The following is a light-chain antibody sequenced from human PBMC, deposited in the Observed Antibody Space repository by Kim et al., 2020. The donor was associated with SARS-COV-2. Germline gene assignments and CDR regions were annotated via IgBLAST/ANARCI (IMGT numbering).Light chain of an antibody. CDR1: QSISSW. CDR2: KAS. Sequence: SASGGDRVTITCRASQSISSWLAWYQQKPGKAPKLLIYKASSLESGVPSRFSGSGSGTEFTLTISSLQPDDFATYYCQQYNSDRTFGQGTKVDIK. CDR3: QQYNSDRT. J-gene: IGKJ1*01. V-gene: IGKV1-5*03.